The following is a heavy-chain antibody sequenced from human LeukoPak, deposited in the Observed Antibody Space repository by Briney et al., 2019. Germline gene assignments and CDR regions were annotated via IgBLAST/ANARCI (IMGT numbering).Heavy chain of an antibody. J-gene: IGHJ4*02. Sequence: PGGSLRLSYAASGFTFSSYGMSWVRQAPGKGLEWVSAISGSGARTDYADSVKGRFTISRDNSKNTPYLQMNSLGAADTAVYYCAKDEGRISGTPAHWGQGTLVTVSS. CDR3: AKDEGRISGTPAH. D-gene: IGHD1-20*01. V-gene: IGHV3-23*01. CDR2: ISGSGART. CDR1: GFTFSSYG.